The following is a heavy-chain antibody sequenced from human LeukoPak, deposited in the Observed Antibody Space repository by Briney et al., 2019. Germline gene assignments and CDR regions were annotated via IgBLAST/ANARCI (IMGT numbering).Heavy chain of an antibody. V-gene: IGHV4-4*07. D-gene: IGHD3-10*01. CDR2: IYTSGST. J-gene: IGHJ4*02. Sequence: SETLSLTCTVSGGSISSYYWSWIRQPAGKGLEWIGRIYTSGSTNYNPSLKSRVTMSVDTSKNQFSLKLSSVTAADTAVYYCARGEERGSGTVHFDYWGQGTLVTVSS. CDR1: GGSISSYY. CDR3: ARGEERGSGTVHFDY.